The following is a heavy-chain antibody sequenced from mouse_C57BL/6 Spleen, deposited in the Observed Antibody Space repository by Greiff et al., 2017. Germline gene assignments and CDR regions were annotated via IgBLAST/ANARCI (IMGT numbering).Heavy chain of an antibody. D-gene: IGHD2-4*01. J-gene: IGHJ2*01. CDR3: ARNYDYDNFDY. V-gene: IGHV1-72*01. Sequence: VQLQQPGAEPVKPGASVKLSCKASGYTFTSYWMHWVKQRPGRGLEWIGRIDPNSGGTKYNEKFKSKATLTVDKPSSTAYIQLSSLTSEDSAVYYCARNYDYDNFDYWGQGTTLTVSS. CDR1: GYTFTSYW. CDR2: IDPNSGGT.